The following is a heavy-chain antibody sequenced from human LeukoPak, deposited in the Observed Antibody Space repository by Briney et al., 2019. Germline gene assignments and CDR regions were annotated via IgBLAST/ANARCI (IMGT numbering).Heavy chain of an antibody. Sequence: GGSLRLSCAASGFTFSSYSMNWVRQAPGKGLEWVSHITASGTTMFYADSVKGRFTISRDNSKNTLYLQMNSLRAEDTAVYYCARDGDRSGYYGMDVWGQGTTVTVSS. D-gene: IGHD1-14*01. CDR3: ARDGDRSGYYGMDV. V-gene: IGHV3-48*01. J-gene: IGHJ6*02. CDR1: GFTFSSYS. CDR2: ITASGTTM.